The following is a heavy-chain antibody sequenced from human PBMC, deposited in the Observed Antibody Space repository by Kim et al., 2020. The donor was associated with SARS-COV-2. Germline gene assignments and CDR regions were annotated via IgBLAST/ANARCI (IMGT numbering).Heavy chain of an antibody. CDR3: TKHAVRGASYFDY. Sequence: YTDSVEGRFTISRDNSKNTLYLKVNSLRAEDTAVYYCTKHAVRGASYFDYWGQGTLVTVSS. D-gene: IGHD3-10*01. V-gene: IGHV3-23*01. J-gene: IGHJ4*02.